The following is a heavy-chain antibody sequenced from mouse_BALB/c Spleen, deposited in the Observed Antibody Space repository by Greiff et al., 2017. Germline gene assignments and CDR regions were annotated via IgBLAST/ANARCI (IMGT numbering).Heavy chain of an antibody. CDR1: GFTFSSYG. CDR3: ARHALDSSGYAWFAY. D-gene: IGHD3-2*01. J-gene: IGHJ3*01. V-gene: IGHV5-6*01. CDR2: ISSGGSYT. Sequence: EVQLVESGGDLVKPGGSLKLSCAASGFTFSSYGMSWVRQTPDKRLEWVATISSGGSYTYYPDSVKGRFTISRDNAKNTLYLQMSSLKSEDTAMYYCARHALDSSGYAWFAYWGQGTLVTVSA.